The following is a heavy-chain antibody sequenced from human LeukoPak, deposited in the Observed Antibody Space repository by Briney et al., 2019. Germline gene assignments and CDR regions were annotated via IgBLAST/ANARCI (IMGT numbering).Heavy chain of an antibody. D-gene: IGHD5-12*01. CDR3: ARVGMGYHPEGRFDY. V-gene: IGHV4-59*08. Sequence: SETLSLTCTVSSGSITTYYWSWVRQTPGKGLEWIGDIYDSGSPRYNPSLKSRVTISIDTPKNQFSLKMTSATAADTAVYYCARVGMGYHPEGRFDYWGQGILVTVSS. J-gene: IGHJ4*02. CDR1: SGSITTYY. CDR2: IYDSGSP.